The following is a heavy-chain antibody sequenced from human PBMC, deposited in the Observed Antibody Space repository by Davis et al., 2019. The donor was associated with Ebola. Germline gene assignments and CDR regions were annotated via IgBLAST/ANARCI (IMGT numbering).Heavy chain of an antibody. D-gene: IGHD4-17*01. V-gene: IGHV3-23*01. CDR2: ISARSIT. CDR3: AKVHPPTTVTMGWFDP. J-gene: IGHJ5*02. Sequence: GESLKISCAASGFIFSSYAMSWVRQVPGKGLEWVSSISARSITYHADSVKGRFTISRDNSKNTLYLQMNSLRAEDTAVYYCAKVHPPTTVTMGWFDPWGQGTLVTVSS. CDR1: GFIFSSYA.